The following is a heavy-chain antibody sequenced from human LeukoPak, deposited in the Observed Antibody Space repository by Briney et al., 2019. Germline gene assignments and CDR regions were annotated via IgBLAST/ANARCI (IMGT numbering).Heavy chain of an antibody. J-gene: IGHJ4*02. CDR3: ARDRDSFDY. V-gene: IGHV3-11*06. Sequence: GGSLRLSCAASGXTFSDYYMSWIRQAPGKGLEWVSYISSSSSYTNYADSVKGRFTISRDNAKNSLYLQMNSLRAEDTAVYYCARDRDSFDYWGQGTLVTVSS. D-gene: IGHD2-15*01. CDR2: ISSSSSYT. CDR1: GXTFSDYY.